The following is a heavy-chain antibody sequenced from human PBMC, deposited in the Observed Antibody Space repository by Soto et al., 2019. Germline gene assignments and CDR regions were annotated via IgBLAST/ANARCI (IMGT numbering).Heavy chain of an antibody. CDR3: AKARCITTNCYVPGY. J-gene: IGHJ4*02. D-gene: IGHD3-10*01. CDR1: GFTFSTYT. Sequence: GGSLRLSCVASGFTFSTYTMSWVRQAPGKGLEWVSVISASGGSPSYADSVQGRFSISRDNAKNTLYLQMNSLRGGDTAMYYCAKARCITTNCYVPGYWGQGTMITVSS. V-gene: IGHV3-23*01. CDR2: ISASGGSP.